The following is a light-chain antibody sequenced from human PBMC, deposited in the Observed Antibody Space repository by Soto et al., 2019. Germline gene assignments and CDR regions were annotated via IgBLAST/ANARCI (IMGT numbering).Light chain of an antibody. Sequence: EIVFTQSPCTLSLSPGERATLSCRTSQSVSSSYLAWYQQKPGQAPRLLIYGASSRATGIPGRFSGSGSGTDFTLTISRLEPEDFAVYYCQQYGSSPQTFGQGTKVDIK. J-gene: IGKJ1*01. CDR2: GAS. CDR3: QQYGSSPQT. CDR1: QSVSSSY. V-gene: IGKV3-20*01.